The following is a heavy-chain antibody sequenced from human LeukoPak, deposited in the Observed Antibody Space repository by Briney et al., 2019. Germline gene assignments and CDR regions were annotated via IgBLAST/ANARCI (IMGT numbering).Heavy chain of an antibody. J-gene: IGHJ4*02. Sequence: GGSLRLSCAASGFTFSSYSMNWVRQAPGKGLEWVSFMSSSSSYRYYADSVKGRFTISRDNAKNSLYLQMNSLRAEDTAVYYCARVWGIAVAGTIFYRFDYWGQGILVTVSS. CDR3: ARVWGIAVAGTIFYRFDY. CDR1: GFTFSSYS. CDR2: MSSSSSYR. V-gene: IGHV3-21*01. D-gene: IGHD6-19*01.